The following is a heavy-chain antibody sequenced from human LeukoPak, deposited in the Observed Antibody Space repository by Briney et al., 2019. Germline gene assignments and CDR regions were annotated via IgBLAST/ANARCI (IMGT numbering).Heavy chain of an antibody. D-gene: IGHD6-19*01. J-gene: IGHJ6*02. V-gene: IGHV1-69*13. CDR2: IIPIFGTA. Sequence: SVKVSCKASGGTFSSYAISWVRQAPGQGLEWMGGIIPIFGTANYAQKFQGRVTITADESTSTAYMELSSLRPEDTAVYYCARGQWLVPEGIGRNYYYYYGMDVWGQGTTVTVSS. CDR1: GGTFSSYA. CDR3: ARGQWLVPEGIGRNYYYYYGMDV.